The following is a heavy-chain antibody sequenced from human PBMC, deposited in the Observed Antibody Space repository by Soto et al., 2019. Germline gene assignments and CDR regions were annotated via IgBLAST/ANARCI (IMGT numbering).Heavy chain of an antibody. CDR3: ARVDCDLPGCSHCYPGLDA. J-gene: IGHJ5*02. CDR2: IYYSGST. Sequence: SETLSLTCTVSGGSISSGGYYWSWIRQHPGKGLEWIGYIYYSGSTYYNPSLKSRVTISVDTSKNQFSLKLSSVTAADTAVYYFARVDCDLPGCSHCYPGLDAWGQGTQVTVSS. CDR1: GGSISSGGYY. D-gene: IGHD3-16*01. V-gene: IGHV4-31*03.